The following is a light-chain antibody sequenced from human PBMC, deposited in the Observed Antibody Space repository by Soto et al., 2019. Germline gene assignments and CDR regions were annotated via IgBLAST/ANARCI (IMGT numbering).Light chain of an antibody. V-gene: IGLV1-40*01. J-gene: IGLJ3*02. CDR3: QSYDSNLKVV. CDR2: GST. Sequence: QSVLTQPPSASGTPGQRVTISCSGGRSNIGAGYDAHWYQQLPGTAPKLLIYGSTSRPSGVPDRFSGSKSGASASLAIHGLQAEDEADYYCQSYDSNLKVVFGGGTKLTVL. CDR1: RSNIGAGYD.